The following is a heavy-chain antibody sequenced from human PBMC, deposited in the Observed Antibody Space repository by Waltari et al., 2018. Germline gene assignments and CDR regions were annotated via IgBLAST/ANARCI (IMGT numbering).Heavy chain of an antibody. CDR3: AGGPQSGASSAWYGWFDP. CDR2: INSDGSNT. V-gene: IGHV3-74*01. CDR1: GFTFTSTW. D-gene: IGHD6-13*01. J-gene: IGHJ5*02. Sequence: EVQLVESGGNLVQPGGSLRLSCAASGFTFTSTWMHLVRQAPGKGLVWVSRINSDGSNTRYADSVKGRFTISRDNAKNTLYLEMNSLRAEDTAVYFCAGGPQSGASSAWYGWFDPWGQGTLVTVSS.